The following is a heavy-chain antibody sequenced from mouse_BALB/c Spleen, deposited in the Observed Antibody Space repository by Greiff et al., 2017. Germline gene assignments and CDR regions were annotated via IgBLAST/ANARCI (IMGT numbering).Heavy chain of an antibody. CDR1: GYTFTSYW. Sequence: LHQPGSELVRPGASVKLSCKASGYTFTSYWMHWVKQRPGQGLEWIGNIYPGSGSTNYDEKFKSKATLTVDTSSSTAYMQLSSLTSEDSAVYYCTSLYYDYPYYFDYWGQGTTLTVSS. V-gene: IGHV1S22*01. CDR2: IYPGSGST. CDR3: TSLYYDYPYYFDY. J-gene: IGHJ2*01. D-gene: IGHD2-4*01.